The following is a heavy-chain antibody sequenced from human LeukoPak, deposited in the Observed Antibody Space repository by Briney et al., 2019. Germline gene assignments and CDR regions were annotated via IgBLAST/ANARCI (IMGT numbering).Heavy chain of an antibody. CDR3: ARYDVWGTYRAFDY. D-gene: IGHD3-16*02. CDR2: IYYSGST. CDR1: GGSISSGVYS. J-gene: IGHJ4*02. V-gene: IGHV4-30-4*07. Sequence: SETLSLTCAVSGGSISSGVYSWNWIRQPPGKGLEWIGHIYYSGSTYYNPSLKSRVTISVDTSKNQFYLKLSSVTAADTAVYYCARYDVWGTYRAFDYWGQGTLVTVSS.